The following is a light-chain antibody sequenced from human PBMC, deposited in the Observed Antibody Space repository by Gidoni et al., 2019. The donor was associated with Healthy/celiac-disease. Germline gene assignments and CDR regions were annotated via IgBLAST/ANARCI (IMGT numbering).Light chain of an antibody. CDR3: QQYGSSPFT. CDR1: KSVSSSY. CDR2: GAS. V-gene: IGKV3-20*01. J-gene: IGKJ3*01. Sequence: EIVLTQSPGTLSLSPGERATLSCRARKSVSSSYLAWYQQKPGQAPRLLIYGASSRATGILDRFSGSGSGTDFTLTISRLEPEDFAVYYCQQYGSSPFTFGPGTKVDIK.